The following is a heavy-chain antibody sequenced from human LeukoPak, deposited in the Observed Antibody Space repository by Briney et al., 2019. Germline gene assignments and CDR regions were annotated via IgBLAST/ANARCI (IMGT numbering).Heavy chain of an antibody. CDR1: GVSISNSSYY. CDR2: IYSSGST. J-gene: IGHJ4*01. V-gene: IGHV4-39*01. Sequence: SETLSLTCNVSGVSISNSSYYWGWIRQPPGKGLEWIGSIYSSGSTYYNSSLKSRVTISIDTSKNQVSLKMSSVTAADTAVYYCAKSGGYGLIDYWGQGTLVTVSS. D-gene: IGHD6-25*01. CDR3: AKSGGYGLIDY.